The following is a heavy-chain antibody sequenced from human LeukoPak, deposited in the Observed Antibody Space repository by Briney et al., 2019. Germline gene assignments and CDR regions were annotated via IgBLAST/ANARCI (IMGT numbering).Heavy chain of an antibody. CDR2: IYPGDSDT. J-gene: IGHJ5*02. V-gene: IGHV5-51*01. CDR1: GYSFTSYW. Sequence: GESLKISCKGSGYSFTSYWIGWVRQMPGKGLEWMGIIYPGDSDTRYSPSFQGQVTISADKSISTAYLQWSSLKASDTAMYYCASHSREKYSSSWLAESWGQGTLVTVSS. CDR3: ASHSREKYSSSWLAES. D-gene: IGHD6-13*01.